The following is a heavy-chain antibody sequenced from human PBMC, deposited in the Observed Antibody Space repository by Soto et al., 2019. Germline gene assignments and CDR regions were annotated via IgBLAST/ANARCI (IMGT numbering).Heavy chain of an antibody. D-gene: IGHD3-22*01. V-gene: IGHV1-69*12. Sequence: QVQLVQSGAEVKKPGSSVKVSCKASGGTFSSYAISWVRQAPGQGLEWMGGIIPIFGTANYAQKFQGRVTITADESXXTAYMELSSLRSEDTAVYYCARLVQPYYYDSSGNPWGQGTLVTVSS. CDR2: IIPIFGTA. CDR1: GGTFSSYA. CDR3: ARLVQPYYYDSSGNP. J-gene: IGHJ5*02.